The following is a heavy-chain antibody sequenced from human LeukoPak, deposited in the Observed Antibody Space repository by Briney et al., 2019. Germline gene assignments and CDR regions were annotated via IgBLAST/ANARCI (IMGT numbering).Heavy chain of an antibody. V-gene: IGHV3-21*01. Sequence: PGGSLRLSCAASGFTFSSYGMHWVRQAPGKGLEWVSSISSDSSYIYYADSVKGRFTISRDNAKNSLYLQMNSLRAEDTAVYYCARGSVGGGNYFDYWGQGTLVTVSS. D-gene: IGHD3-16*01. J-gene: IGHJ4*02. CDR2: ISSDSSYI. CDR1: GFTFSSYG. CDR3: ARGSVGGGNYFDY.